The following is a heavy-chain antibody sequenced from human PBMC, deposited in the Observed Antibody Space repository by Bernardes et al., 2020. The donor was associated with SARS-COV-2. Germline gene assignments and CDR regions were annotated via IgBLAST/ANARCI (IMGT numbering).Heavy chain of an antibody. V-gene: IGHV1-2*02. Sequence: ASVKVSCKASGYTFTGYDIHWVRQAPGQGLEWMGWINANSGGTMYAQKFQGRVTMTRDTSMSTAYMELSRLRSDDTAMYYCALPPSNYDRYGMDVWGQGTTVTVSS. CDR1: GYTFTGYD. J-gene: IGHJ6*02. CDR2: INANSGGT. CDR3: ALPPSNYDRYGMDV. D-gene: IGHD3-22*01.